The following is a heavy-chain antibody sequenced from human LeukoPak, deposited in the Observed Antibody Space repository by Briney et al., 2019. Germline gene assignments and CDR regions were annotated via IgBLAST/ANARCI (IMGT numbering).Heavy chain of an antibody. J-gene: IGHJ3*02. D-gene: IGHD2-15*01. V-gene: IGHV3-23*01. CDR1: GGSFSGYS. CDR2: ISGSGGST. CDR3: AKDWDCSGGSCYLSAFDI. Sequence: ETLSLTCAVYGGSFSGYSWSWIRQPPGKGLEWVSAISGSGGSTYYADSVKGRFTISRDNSKNTLYLQMNSLRAEDTAVYYCAKDWDCSGGSCYLSAFDIWGQGTMVTVSS.